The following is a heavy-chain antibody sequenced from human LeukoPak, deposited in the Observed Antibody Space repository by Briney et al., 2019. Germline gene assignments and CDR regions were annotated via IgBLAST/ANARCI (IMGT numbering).Heavy chain of an antibody. D-gene: IGHD3-22*01. V-gene: IGHV3-23*01. CDR2: FSGSGGST. J-gene: IGHJ3*02. Sequence: PGGSLRLSCAASGFTFSSYWMSWVRQAPGKGLEWVSTFSGSGGSTHYADSVKGRFTISRDNSKNTLYLQMNSLRAEDTAVYYCARAEYYDSSGYFGAFDIWGQGTMVTVSS. CDR1: GFTFSSYW. CDR3: ARAEYYDSSGYFGAFDI.